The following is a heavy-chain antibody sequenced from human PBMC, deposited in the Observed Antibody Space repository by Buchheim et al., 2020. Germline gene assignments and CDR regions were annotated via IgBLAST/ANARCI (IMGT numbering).Heavy chain of an antibody. CDR3: AKDARPGYYYGMDV. D-gene: IGHD6-6*01. CDR2: FIGSGGST. V-gene: IGHV3-23*01. J-gene: IGHJ6*02. CDR1: GFTFSSYA. Sequence: EVQLLESGGGLVQPGGSLRLSCAASGFTFSSYAMSWVRQAPGKGLEWVSAFIGSGGSTYYADSVKGLFTISTDHSKNTLYLQMNSLRAEDTAVYYCAKDARPGYYYGMDVWGQGTT.